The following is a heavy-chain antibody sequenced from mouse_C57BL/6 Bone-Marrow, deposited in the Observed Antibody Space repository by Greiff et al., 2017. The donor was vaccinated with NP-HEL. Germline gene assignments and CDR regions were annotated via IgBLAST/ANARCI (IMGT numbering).Heavy chain of an antibody. D-gene: IGHD2-1*01. CDR1: GYTFTSYW. V-gene: IGHV1-50*01. CDR3: ARDGNYFDY. J-gene: IGHJ2*01. Sequence: VKLQQPGAELVKPGASVKLSCKASGYTFTSYWMQWVKQSPGQGLEWIGEINPSDSYTNYNQKFKGKATLTVDTSSSTAYMQLSSLTSEDSAVYYCARDGNYFDYWGQGTTLTVSS. CDR2: INPSDSYT.